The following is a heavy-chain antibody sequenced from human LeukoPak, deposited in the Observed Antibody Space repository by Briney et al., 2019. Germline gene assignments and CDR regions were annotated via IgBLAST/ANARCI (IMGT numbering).Heavy chain of an antibody. CDR2: INHGGST. Sequence: SETLSLTCAVYGGSFSGYYWSWIRQPPGKGRGGMGEINHGGSTNYNPSLKSRVTISVDTSKNQFSLKLSSVTAADTAVYYCARGRYSSPAAIAYYYYYMDVWGKGTTVTVSS. D-gene: IGHD2-2*02. CDR1: GGSFSGYY. J-gene: IGHJ6*03. CDR3: ARGRYSSPAAIAYYYYYMDV. V-gene: IGHV4-34*01.